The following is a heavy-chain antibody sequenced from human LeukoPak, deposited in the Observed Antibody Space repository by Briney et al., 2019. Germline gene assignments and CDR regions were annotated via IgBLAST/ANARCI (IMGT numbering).Heavy chain of an antibody. CDR3: ARGVRSSSWYGWSERGSYYYYMDV. CDR1: GYTFSGYY. J-gene: IGHJ6*03. V-gene: IGHV1-2*02. CDR2: INPNIGDT. Sequence: ASVKVSCKASGYTFSGYYMHWVRQAPGQGLEWMGWINPNIGDTNYAQKFQGRVTVTRDTSISTAYMELSRLTSDDTAVYYCARGVRSSSWYGWSERGSYYYYMDVWGKGTTVTVSS. D-gene: IGHD6-13*01.